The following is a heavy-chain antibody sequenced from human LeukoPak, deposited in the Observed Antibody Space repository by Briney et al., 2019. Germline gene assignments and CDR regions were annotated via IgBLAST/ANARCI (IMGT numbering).Heavy chain of an antibody. D-gene: IGHD3-10*01. V-gene: IGHV3-7*03. CDR2: IKQDGSEK. Sequence: GGSLRLSCATSGFSFSDYWMSWVRQAPGKGLEWVANIKQDGSEKYYVDSVKGRFTISRDNAKNSLYLQMNSLRVEDTAVYYCASDLKGYGSGKTDYWGQGTLVTVSS. CDR1: GFSFSDYW. CDR3: ASDLKGYGSGKTDY. J-gene: IGHJ4*02.